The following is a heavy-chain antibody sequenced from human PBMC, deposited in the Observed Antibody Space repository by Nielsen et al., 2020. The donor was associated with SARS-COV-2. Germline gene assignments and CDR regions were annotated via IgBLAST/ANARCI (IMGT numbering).Heavy chain of an antibody. CDR2: MNPNSGNT. CDR3: ARDVNMITFGGVMYYFDY. V-gene: IGHV1-8*01. J-gene: IGHJ4*02. CDR1: GYTFTSYD. Sequence: ASVKVSCKASGYTFTSYDINWVRQATGQGLEWMGWMNPNSGNTGYAQKFQGRVTMTRNTSTSTAYMELRSLRSDDTAVYYCARDVNMITFGGVMYYFDYWGQGTLVTVSS. D-gene: IGHD3-16*01.